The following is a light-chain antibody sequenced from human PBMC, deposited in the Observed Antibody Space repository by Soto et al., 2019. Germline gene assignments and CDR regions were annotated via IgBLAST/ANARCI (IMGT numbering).Light chain of an antibody. V-gene: IGKV1-33*01. CDR1: QDITNY. CDR2: DAS. CDR3: QKYNSAPLT. Sequence: DIQMTQSPSSLSASVGDRVTITCQASQDITNYLTWYQQKPGKAPKLLIYDASTLETGVPSRFSGSGSGTHFTLTISSLQPEDVATYYCQKYNSAPLTFGGGTKVDI. J-gene: IGKJ4*01.